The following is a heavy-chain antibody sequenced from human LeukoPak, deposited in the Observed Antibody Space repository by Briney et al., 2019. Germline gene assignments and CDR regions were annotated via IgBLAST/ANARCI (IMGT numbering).Heavy chain of an antibody. V-gene: IGHV3-30*03. CDR1: GFTFSSYG. Sequence: GRSLRLPCAASGFTFSSYGMHWVRQAPGKGLEWVAVISYDGSNKYYADSVKGRFTISRDNSKNTLYLQMNSLRAEDTAVYYCATDAFDIWGQGTMVTVSS. CDR2: ISYDGSNK. CDR3: ATDAFDI. J-gene: IGHJ3*02.